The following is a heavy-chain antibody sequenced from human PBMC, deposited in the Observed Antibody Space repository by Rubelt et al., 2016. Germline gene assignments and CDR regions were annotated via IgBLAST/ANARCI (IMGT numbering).Heavy chain of an antibody. CDR3: ARVSRRQNYYYGMDV. Sequence: GLEWMGRINPNSGGTNYAQKFQGRVTMTRDTSISTAYMELSRLRSDDTAVYYCARVSRRQNYYYGMDVWGQGTTVTVSS. V-gene: IGHV1-2*06. J-gene: IGHJ6*02. CDR2: INPNSGGT.